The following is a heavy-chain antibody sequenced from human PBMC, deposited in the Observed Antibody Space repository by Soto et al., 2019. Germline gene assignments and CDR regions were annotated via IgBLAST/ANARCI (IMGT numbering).Heavy chain of an antibody. CDR3: ARTLTDSRDGYNSIPFDY. V-gene: IGHV4-31*03. Sequence: PSETLSLTCTVSGGSISSGGYYWRWIRQHPGKGLEWIGYIYYSGSTYYNPSLKSRVTISVDTSKNQFSLKLSSVTAADTAVYYCARTLTDSRDGYNSIPFDYWGQGTLVTVSS. CDR2: IYYSGST. CDR1: GGSISSGGYY. J-gene: IGHJ4*02. D-gene: IGHD5-12*01.